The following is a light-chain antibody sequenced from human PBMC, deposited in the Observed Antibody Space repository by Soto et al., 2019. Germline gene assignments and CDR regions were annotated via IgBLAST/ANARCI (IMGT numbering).Light chain of an antibody. CDR2: EVS. Sequence: QSVLTQPASVSGSPGQSITVSCTVTSSDVGAYNYVSWYQQHPGKAPKLIIYEVSYRPSGVSGRFSASKSGNTASLTISGLQAEDEADYYCSSYKTTTARFLFGGGTKVTVL. CDR1: SSDVGAYNY. V-gene: IGLV2-14*01. J-gene: IGLJ3*02. CDR3: SSYKTTTARFL.